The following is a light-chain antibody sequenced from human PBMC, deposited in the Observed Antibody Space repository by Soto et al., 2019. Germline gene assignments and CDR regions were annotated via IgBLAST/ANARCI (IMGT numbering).Light chain of an antibody. J-gene: IGKJ3*01. CDR1: QGISSA. CDR3: QQFNSYTFT. V-gene: IGKV1-13*02. Sequence: AIQLTQSPSSLSASVGDRVTITCRASQGISSALAWYQQKPGKAPKLLIYDASSWESGVPSRFRGSGSGTDFTLTISSLQPEDFATYECQQFNSYTFTFGPGTKVDIK. CDR2: DAS.